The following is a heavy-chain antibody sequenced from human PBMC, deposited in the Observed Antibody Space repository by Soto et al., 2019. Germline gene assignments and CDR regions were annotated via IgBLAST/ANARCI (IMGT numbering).Heavy chain of an antibody. CDR1: GYTLTELS. Sequence: ASPVKVSCKVSGYTLTELSIHWLRQSPGKGLEWMGGFDPEDGETIYAQKFQGRVTMTEDTSTDTAYMELSSLRSEDTAVYYCATGAAARPHYFDYWGQRTLVTVSS. J-gene: IGHJ4*02. CDR3: ATGAAARPHYFDY. CDR2: FDPEDGET. V-gene: IGHV1-24*01. D-gene: IGHD6-6*01.